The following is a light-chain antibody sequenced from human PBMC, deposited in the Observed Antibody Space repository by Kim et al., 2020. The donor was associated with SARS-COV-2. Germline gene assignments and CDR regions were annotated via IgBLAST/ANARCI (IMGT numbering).Light chain of an antibody. CDR2: EDD. CDR1: SGNIASNY. Sequence: NFMLTQPHSVSGSPGKTVTISCTGTSGNIASNYVQWYQQRPGSAPTTIIYEDDQRPSGFPDRFSASIDTSSNSVSLTISRLKTEDEADYFCQSYDTTTRAVVFGGGTKLTVL. V-gene: IGLV6-57*02. CDR3: QSYDTTTRAVV. J-gene: IGLJ2*01.